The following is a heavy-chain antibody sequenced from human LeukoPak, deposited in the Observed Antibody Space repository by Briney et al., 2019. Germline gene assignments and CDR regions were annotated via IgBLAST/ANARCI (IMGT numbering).Heavy chain of an antibody. Sequence: SETLSLTCTVSGGSISSYYWSWIRQPPGKGLEWIGYIYYSGSTNYNPCLKSRVTISVDTSKNLFSLKLSSVTAADTAVYYCARGAPPYDFWSGYQFYYYYGMDVWGQGTTVTVSS. CDR1: GGSISSYY. CDR2: IYYSGST. CDR3: ARGAPPYDFWSGYQFYYYYGMDV. V-gene: IGHV4-59*01. D-gene: IGHD3-3*01. J-gene: IGHJ6*02.